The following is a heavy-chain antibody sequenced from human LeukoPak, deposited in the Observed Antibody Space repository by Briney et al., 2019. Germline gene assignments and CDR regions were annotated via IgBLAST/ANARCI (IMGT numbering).Heavy chain of an antibody. D-gene: IGHD1-20*01. CDR2: ISSSSSYI. CDR1: GFTFSTYN. Sequence: GAVRLSCAASGFTFSTYNMNWVRLAPGKGLEWVSSISSSSSYIYYADSVKGRFTISRDNAKNSLYLQMNSLRAEDTAVYYCARALLLDSYFDYWGQGTLVTVSS. J-gene: IGHJ4*02. V-gene: IGHV3-21*01. CDR3: ARALLLDSYFDY.